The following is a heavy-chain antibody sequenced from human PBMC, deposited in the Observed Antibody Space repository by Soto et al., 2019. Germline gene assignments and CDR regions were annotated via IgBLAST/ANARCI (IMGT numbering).Heavy chain of an antibody. CDR1: GYTFTSYG. V-gene: IGHV1-18*01. CDR2: ISAYNGNT. CDR3: ARDLWFGELLVFYYGMDV. D-gene: IGHD3-10*01. Sequence: AASVKVSCKASGYTFTSYGISWVRQAPGQGLEWMGWISAYNGNTNYAQKLQGRVTMTTDTSTSTAYMELGSLRSDDTAVYYCARDLWFGELLVFYYGMDVWGQGTTVTVSS. J-gene: IGHJ6*02.